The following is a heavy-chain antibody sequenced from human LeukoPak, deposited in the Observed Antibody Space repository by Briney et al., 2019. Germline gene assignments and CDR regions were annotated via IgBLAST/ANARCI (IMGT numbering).Heavy chain of an antibody. Sequence: PGGSLRLSCEASGFTFRSYAMNWVRQAPGKGLEWVSVVSGSAGSAYYADSVKGRFTISRDNSKSTLYLQMNSLRAEDTAVYYCAKGDDISAYTYYLDYWGQGTLVTVSS. D-gene: IGHD3-22*01. V-gene: IGHV3-23*01. CDR3: AKGDDISAYTYYLDY. CDR1: GFTFRSYA. J-gene: IGHJ4*02. CDR2: VSGSAGSA.